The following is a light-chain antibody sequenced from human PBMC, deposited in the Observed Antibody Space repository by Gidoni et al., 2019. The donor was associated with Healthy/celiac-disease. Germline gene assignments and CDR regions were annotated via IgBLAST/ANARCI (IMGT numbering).Light chain of an antibody. CDR2: GAS. Sequence: ELVLTQSPGTLSLSAAERATLSCRASQSVSSSYLAWYQQKPGQAPRLLIYGASSRAPGSPDRFSGSGSGTDFTLTISRLEPEDFSVYYCQQYGSSPGTFGQGTKVEIK. CDR3: QQYGSSPGT. V-gene: IGKV3-20*01. CDR1: QSVSSSY. J-gene: IGKJ1*01.